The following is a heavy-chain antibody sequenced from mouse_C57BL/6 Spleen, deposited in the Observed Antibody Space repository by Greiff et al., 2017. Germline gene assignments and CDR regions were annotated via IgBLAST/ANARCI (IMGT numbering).Heavy chain of an antibody. Sequence: EVQLQQSGPELVKPGASVKISCKASGYSFTDYNMNWVKQSNGKSLEWIGVINPNYGTTSYNQKFKGKATLTVDQSSSTAYMQLNSLTSEDSAVYYCARRAQCPYDYDVGYFDVWGTGTTVTVSS. D-gene: IGHD2-4*01. CDR1: GYSFTDYN. CDR3: ARRAQCPYDYDVGYFDV. CDR2: INPNYGTT. J-gene: IGHJ1*03. V-gene: IGHV1-39*01.